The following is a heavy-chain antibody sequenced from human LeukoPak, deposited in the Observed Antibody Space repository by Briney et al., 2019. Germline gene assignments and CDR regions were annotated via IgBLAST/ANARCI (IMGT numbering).Heavy chain of an antibody. J-gene: IGHJ4*02. V-gene: IGHV4-30-4*01. CDR3: ARDASGYYYDSSGYRVFDY. CDR1: GVSISSGDYY. Sequence: SQTLSLTCTVSGVSISSGDYYWSWIRQPPGKGPEWIGYIYYSGSTYYNPSLKSRVTISVDTSKNQFSLKLSSVTAADTAVYYCARDASGYYYDSSGYRVFDYWGQGTLVTVSS. CDR2: IYYSGST. D-gene: IGHD3-22*01.